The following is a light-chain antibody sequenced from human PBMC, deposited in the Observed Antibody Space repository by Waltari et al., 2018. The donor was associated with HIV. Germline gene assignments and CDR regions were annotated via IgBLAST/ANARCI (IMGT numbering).Light chain of an antibody. Sequence: SYELTQPPSVSVSPGQTARITCSGDALPNKYAYWYQQRPGQAPMLVILKESEGPSGIPERFSGSSAGTTVTLTISGVQAEDEADYYCQSADSSGTYVFGTGTKVTVL. CDR2: KES. CDR3: QSADSSGTYV. V-gene: IGLV3-25*03. CDR1: ALPNKY. J-gene: IGLJ1*01.